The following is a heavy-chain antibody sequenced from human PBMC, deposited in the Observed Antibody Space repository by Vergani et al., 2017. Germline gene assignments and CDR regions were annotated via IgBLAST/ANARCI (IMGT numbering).Heavy chain of an antibody. V-gene: IGHV3-33*01. J-gene: IGHJ5*02. Sequence: QVQLVESGGGVVQPGRSLRLSCAASGFTFNQYGMHWVRQAPGKGLLWVAVTWYDGNNKQYADSVKGRFTISRDNSKSTMYLQMNSLRAEDTGVYYCARVLRLLYNRFDPWGQGTLVTVSS. D-gene: IGHD1-14*01. CDR2: TWYDGNNK. CDR1: GFTFNQYG. CDR3: ARVLRLLYNRFDP.